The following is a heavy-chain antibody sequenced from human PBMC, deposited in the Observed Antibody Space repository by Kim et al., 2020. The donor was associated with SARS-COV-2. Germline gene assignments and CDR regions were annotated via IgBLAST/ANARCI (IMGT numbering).Heavy chain of an antibody. J-gene: IGHJ5*02. CDR2: ISTYNGNT. D-gene: IGHD6-6*01. CDR3: ARDHSSSSGQSGFDP. Sequence: ASVKVFCKASGYTFSTYGINWVRQAPGQGLEWMGWISTYNGNTNYAQKLQGRVTLTTNTSTRTAYMELRTLTSDDTAVYYCARDHSSSSGQSGFDPWGQGTLVTVSS. V-gene: IGHV1-18*01. CDR1: GYTFSTYG.